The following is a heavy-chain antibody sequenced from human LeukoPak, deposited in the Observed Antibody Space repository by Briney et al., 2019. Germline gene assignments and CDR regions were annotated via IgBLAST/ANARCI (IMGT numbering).Heavy chain of an antibody. V-gene: IGHV3-7*01. D-gene: IGHD4-17*01. Sequence: GGSLRLSCAASGFMFSSYWMSWVRQAPGKGLEWVADIKEDGSEKSYVDSVKGRFTISRDNAKNSLYLQMNTLRAEDTAVYYCARGQFYGDYIDYWGQGTLVTVSS. J-gene: IGHJ4*02. CDR2: IKEDGSEK. CDR1: GFMFSSYW. CDR3: ARGQFYGDYIDY.